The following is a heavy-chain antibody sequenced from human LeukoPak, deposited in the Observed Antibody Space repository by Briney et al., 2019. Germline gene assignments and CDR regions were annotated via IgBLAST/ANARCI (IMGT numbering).Heavy chain of an antibody. J-gene: IGHJ4*02. V-gene: IGHV3-23*01. CDR1: GFTFTGHT. D-gene: IGHD3-3*01. CDR2: IGGRDDRT. Sequence: GGSLRLSCAVSGFTFTGHTMTWLRQAPGKGLEWVSIIGGRDDRTYYADSMKGRFTISRDNSKNILYLQMSSLRAEDTAVYYCAKDPNPFYDFWSGYKWGQGTLVTVSS. CDR3: AKDPNPFYDFWSGYK.